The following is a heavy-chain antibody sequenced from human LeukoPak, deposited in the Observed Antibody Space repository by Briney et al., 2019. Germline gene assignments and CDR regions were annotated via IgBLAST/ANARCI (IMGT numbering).Heavy chain of an antibody. J-gene: IGHJ4*02. V-gene: IGHV1-2*02. CDR2: INPNSGGT. CDR1: GYTFTSYY. D-gene: IGHD6-19*01. Sequence: ASVKVSCKASGYTFTSYYMHWVRQAPGQGLEWMGWINPNSGGTNYAQKLQGRVTMTRDTSISTAYMELSRLRSDDTAVYYCARAEQWLVPHFDYWGQGTLVTVSS. CDR3: ARAEQWLVPHFDY.